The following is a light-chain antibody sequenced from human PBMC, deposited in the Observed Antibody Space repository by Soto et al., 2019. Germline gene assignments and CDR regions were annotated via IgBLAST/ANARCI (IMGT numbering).Light chain of an antibody. J-gene: IGKJ2*01. Sequence: DIQMTQSPSTLSASVGDRVTITCRASQRVSNWLAWYQQKPGKAPKLLIYKASSLESGVPSRFSGSGSGTEFTFTISSLQPDDFATYYCQQYNSYSGMYTFGQGTKLEIK. CDR1: QRVSNW. CDR3: QQYNSYSGMYT. CDR2: KAS. V-gene: IGKV1-5*03.